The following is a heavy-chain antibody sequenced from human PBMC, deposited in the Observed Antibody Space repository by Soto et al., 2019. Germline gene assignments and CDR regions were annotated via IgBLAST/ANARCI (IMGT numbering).Heavy chain of an antibody. Sequence: GTLSLTCAVSGGSISSSNWWSWVRQPPGKGLEWIGEIYHSGSTNYNPSLKSRVTISVDKSKNQFSLKLSSVTAADTAVYYYARAGGYGDYAKNDFDIWGQGTMVTVSS. V-gene: IGHV4-4*02. J-gene: IGHJ3*02. CDR2: IYHSGST. CDR3: ARAGGYGDYAKNDFDI. D-gene: IGHD4-17*01. CDR1: GGSISSSNW.